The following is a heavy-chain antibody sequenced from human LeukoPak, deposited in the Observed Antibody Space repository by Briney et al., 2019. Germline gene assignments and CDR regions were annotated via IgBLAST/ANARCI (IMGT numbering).Heavy chain of an antibody. CDR2: ISGSGGST. CDR1: GFTFSSYA. V-gene: IGHV3-23*01. D-gene: IGHD3-16*02. Sequence: QAGGSLRLSCAASGFTFSSYAMSWVRQAPGKGLEWVSAISGSGGSTYYADSVKGRFTISRDNSKNTLYLQMNSLRAEDTAVYYXAKXVTFGGVIVCDYWGQGTLVTVSS. J-gene: IGHJ4*02. CDR3: AKXVTFGGVIVCDY.